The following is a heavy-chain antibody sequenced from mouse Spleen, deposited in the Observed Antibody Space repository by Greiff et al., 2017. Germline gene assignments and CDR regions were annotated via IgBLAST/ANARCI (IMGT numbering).Heavy chain of an antibody. D-gene: IGHD3-2*01. J-gene: IGHJ2*01. CDR3: AKTARVFFDY. Sequence: EVKLVESGPGLVKPSQSLSLTCTVTGYSITSDYAWNWIRQFPGNKLEWMGYISYSGSTSYNPSLKSRISITRDTSKNQFFLQLNSVTTEDTATYYCAKTARVFFDYWGQGTTLTVSS. V-gene: IGHV3-2*02. CDR1: GYSITSDYA. CDR2: ISYSGST.